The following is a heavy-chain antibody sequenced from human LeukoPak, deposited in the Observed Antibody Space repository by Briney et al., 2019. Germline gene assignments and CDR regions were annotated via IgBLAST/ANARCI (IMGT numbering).Heavy chain of an antibody. CDR1: GFTFSSYA. D-gene: IGHD1-1*01. Sequence: GGSLRLSCTVSGFTFSSYAMSWVRQAPGKGLEWVAHIKRDGSQKYYLDSVKGRFTISRDNAKNSLYLQMNSLRVEDTAVYYCARLGLEVGGPNWFDPWGQGTLVTVSS. J-gene: IGHJ5*02. CDR3: ARLGLEVGGPNWFDP. CDR2: IKRDGSQK. V-gene: IGHV3-7*01.